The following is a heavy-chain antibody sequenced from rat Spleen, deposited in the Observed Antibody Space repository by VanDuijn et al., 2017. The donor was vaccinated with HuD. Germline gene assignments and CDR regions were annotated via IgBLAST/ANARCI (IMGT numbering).Heavy chain of an antibody. D-gene: IGHD4-3*01. CDR2: INPGGYNT. CDR3: ARQDTSGYSNWFTY. Sequence: EVQLVESGGGLVQPGRSMKLSCAASGFTFNNYDMAWIRQAPTKGLEWVASINPGGYNTYYQDSVKGRFTVSRDNSKSTLYLQVDSLRSEDTATYYCARQDTSGYSNWFTYWGQGTLVTVSS. J-gene: IGHJ3*01. CDR1: GFTFNNYD. V-gene: IGHV5-25*01.